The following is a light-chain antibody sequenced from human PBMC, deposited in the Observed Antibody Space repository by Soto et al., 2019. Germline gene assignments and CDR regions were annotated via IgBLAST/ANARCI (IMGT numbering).Light chain of an antibody. CDR3: QQYNNWLT. J-gene: IGKJ1*01. V-gene: IGKV3-15*01. CDR1: QSVSSN. Sequence: EIVMMQSPATLSVSPGERATLSCRASQSVSSNLAWYQQKPGQAPRLLIYGASTRATGIPARFSGSGSGTEFTLTISSLQSEDFAVYYCQQYNNWLTFGQGTKV. CDR2: GAS.